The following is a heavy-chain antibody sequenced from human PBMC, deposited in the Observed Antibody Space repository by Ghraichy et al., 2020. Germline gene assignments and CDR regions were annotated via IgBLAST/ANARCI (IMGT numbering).Heavy chain of an antibody. V-gene: IGHV4-59*01. CDR3: AAIAPPGTG. Sequence: SETLSLTCTVSGASISSYYWNWVRQPPGKGLEWIGYIHSSGSTSYNPSLKSRVTMSGDTSKNQFSLKVTSVTAADTAVYYCAAIAPPGTGWGQGTLVTVSS. D-gene: IGHD6-13*01. CDR2: IHSSGST. J-gene: IGHJ4*02. CDR1: GASISSYY.